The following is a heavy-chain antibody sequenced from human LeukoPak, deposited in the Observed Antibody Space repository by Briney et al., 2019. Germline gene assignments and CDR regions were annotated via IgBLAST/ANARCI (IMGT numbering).Heavy chain of an antibody. V-gene: IGHV4-39*07. CDR1: GGSISSSSYY. Sequence: SETLSLTCTVSGGSISSSSYYWGWIRQPPGKGLEWIGSIYYSGSTYYNPSLKSRVTISVDKSKNQFSLKLSSVTAADTAVYYCASKHLDCSGGSCRPLDYWGQGTLVTVSS. CDR3: ASKHLDCSGGSCRPLDY. J-gene: IGHJ4*02. CDR2: IYYSGST. D-gene: IGHD2-15*01.